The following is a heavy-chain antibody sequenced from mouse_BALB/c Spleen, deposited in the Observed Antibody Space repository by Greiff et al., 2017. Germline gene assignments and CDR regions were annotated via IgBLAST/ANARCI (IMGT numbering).Heavy chain of an antibody. CDR1: GFTFSSYT. CDR2: ISNGGGST. V-gene: IGHV5-12-2*01. Sequence: EVKVVESGGGLVQPGGSLKLSCAASGFTFSSYTMSWVRQTPEKRLEWVAYISNGGGSTYYPDTVKGRFTISRDNAKNTLYLQMSSLKSEDTAMYYCARHGNYRDYAMDYWGQGTSVTVSS. CDR3: ARHGNYRDYAMDY. D-gene: IGHD2-1*01. J-gene: IGHJ4*01.